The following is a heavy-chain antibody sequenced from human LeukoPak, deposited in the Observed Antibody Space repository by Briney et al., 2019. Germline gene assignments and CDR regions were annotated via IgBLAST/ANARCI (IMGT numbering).Heavy chain of an antibody. J-gene: IGHJ4*02. CDR1: GDSISTYH. Sequence: PSETLSLTCTVSGDSISTYHWSWIRQPPGKGLEWIGYLYYTGSTNYNPSLKSRVTISVDRSKKQFSLKVSSVTAADTAVYYCAGGPTSSFDYWGQGTLVTVSS. V-gene: IGHV4-59*08. CDR2: LYYTGST. CDR3: AGGPTSSFDY. D-gene: IGHD2-2*01.